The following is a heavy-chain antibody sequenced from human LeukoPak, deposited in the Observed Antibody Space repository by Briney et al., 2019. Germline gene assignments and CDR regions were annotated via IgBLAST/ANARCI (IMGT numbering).Heavy chain of an antibody. CDR1: GGSVSSYY. CDR2: IYYSGST. Sequence: SETLSLTCTVSGGSVSSYYWSWIRQPPGKGLEWIGYIYYSGSTNYNPSLKSRVTISVDTSKNQFSLKLSSVTAADTAVYYCARTLVGATGGGVFDYWGQGTLVTVSS. J-gene: IGHJ4*02. V-gene: IGHV4-59*08. D-gene: IGHD1-26*01. CDR3: ARTLVGATGGGVFDY.